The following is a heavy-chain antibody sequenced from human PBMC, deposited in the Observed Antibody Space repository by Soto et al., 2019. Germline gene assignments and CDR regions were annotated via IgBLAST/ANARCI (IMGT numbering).Heavy chain of an antibody. CDR2: IYHSGST. V-gene: IGHV4-38-2*02. Sequence: SETLSLTCAVSGYSISSGYYWGWIRQPPGKGLEWIGSIYHSGSTYYNPSLKSRVTISVDTSKKQFSLTLRSVTAADKAIYYCVRDGKKNLRDRFGPWGRGILVTVS. J-gene: IGHJ5*02. CDR3: VRDGKKNLRDRFGP. CDR1: GYSISSGYY. D-gene: IGHD1-26*01.